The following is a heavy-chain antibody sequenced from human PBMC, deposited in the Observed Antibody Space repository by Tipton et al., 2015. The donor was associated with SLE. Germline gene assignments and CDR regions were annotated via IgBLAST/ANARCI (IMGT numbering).Heavy chain of an antibody. CDR2: INHSGST. Sequence: TLSLTCAVYGGSFSGYYWSWIRPPPGKGLEWIGEINHSGSTNYNPSLKSRVTISVDTSKNQSSLKLSSVTAADTAVYYCARVGAASVTGARGRYFDLWGRGTLVAVSS. D-gene: IGHD6-13*01. J-gene: IGHJ2*01. V-gene: IGHV4-34*01. CDR1: GGSFSGYY. CDR3: ARVGAASVTGARGRYFDL.